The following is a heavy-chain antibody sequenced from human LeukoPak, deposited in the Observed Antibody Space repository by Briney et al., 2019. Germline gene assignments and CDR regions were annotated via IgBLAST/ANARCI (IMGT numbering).Heavy chain of an antibody. CDR2: IKSKTNGETV. D-gene: IGHD3-10*01. Sequence: GGSLRLSCAASGFTFTTYAMTWVRQAPGKGLEGVGRIKSKTNGETVDYGAPVKGRFNISRDDSKNTVFLQMNSLKTEDTAVYYCSTAYGGSGSDWGQGTLVTVSS. J-gene: IGHJ4*02. CDR3: STAYGGSGSD. CDR1: GFTFTTYA. V-gene: IGHV3-15*01.